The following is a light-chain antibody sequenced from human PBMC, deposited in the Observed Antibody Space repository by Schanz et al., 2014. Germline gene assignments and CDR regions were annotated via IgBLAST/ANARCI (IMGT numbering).Light chain of an antibody. Sequence: QSALTQPRSVSGSPGQSVTISCTGTSSDVGGYNYVSWYKQLPGKAPKLMISDVTKRPSGVPDRFSGSKSGNTASLTISGLQAEDEADYYCCSYAGTYTWEFGGGTKLTVL. J-gene: IGLJ3*02. CDR2: DVT. CDR1: SSDVGGYNY. CDR3: CSYAGTYTWE. V-gene: IGLV2-11*01.